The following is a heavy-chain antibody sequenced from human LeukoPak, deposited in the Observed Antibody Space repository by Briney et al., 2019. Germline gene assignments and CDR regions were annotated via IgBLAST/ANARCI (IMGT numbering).Heavy chain of an antibody. Sequence: GGSLRLSCAASGLTFSSYAMSWVRQTPGKGLEWVSTITESGDNTHYTESVKGRFTFSRDNSRNTMYLQMNSLRAEDTAVYYCAKYPSPQNTAMASWYYGMDVWGQGTTVTVSS. J-gene: IGHJ6*02. V-gene: IGHV3-23*01. CDR3: AKYPSPQNTAMASWYYGMDV. CDR1: GLTFSSYA. CDR2: ITESGDNT. D-gene: IGHD5-18*01.